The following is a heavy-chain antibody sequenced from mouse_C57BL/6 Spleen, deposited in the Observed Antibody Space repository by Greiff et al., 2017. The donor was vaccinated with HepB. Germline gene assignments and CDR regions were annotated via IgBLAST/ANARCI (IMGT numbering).Heavy chain of an antibody. CDR3: ARFTTVVADYFDY. CDR2: INPSNGGT. D-gene: IGHD1-1*01. Sequence: QVQLKQPGTELVKPGASVKLSCKASGYTFTSYWMHWVKQRPGQGLEWIGNINPSNGGTNYNEKFKSKATLTVDKSSSTAYMQLSSLTSEDSAVYYCARFTTVVADYFDYWGQGTTLTVSS. CDR1: GYTFTSYW. V-gene: IGHV1-53*01. J-gene: IGHJ2*01.